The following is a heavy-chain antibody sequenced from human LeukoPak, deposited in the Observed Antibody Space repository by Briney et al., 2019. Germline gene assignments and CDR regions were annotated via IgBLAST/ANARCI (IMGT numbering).Heavy chain of an antibody. CDR2: IGTAGDT. CDR1: GFTFSSYD. Sequence: GGSLRLSCAASGFTFSSYDMHWVRQATGKGLEWVSAIGTAGDTYYPGSVKDRFTISRDNSKNTLYLQMGSLRPEDMAVYYCARGVGFNTGWYYFDYWGQGTLVTVSS. V-gene: IGHV3-13*01. J-gene: IGHJ4*02. CDR3: ARGVGFNTGWYYFDY. D-gene: IGHD6-19*01.